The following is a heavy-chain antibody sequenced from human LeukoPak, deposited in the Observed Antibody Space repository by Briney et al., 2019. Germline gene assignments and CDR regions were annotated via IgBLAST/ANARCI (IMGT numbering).Heavy chain of an antibody. CDR1: GGSISSGSYY. V-gene: IGHV4-61*02. Sequence: PSQTLSLTCTVSGGSISSGSYYWSWIRQPAGKGLEWIGRFYTSGSTNYNPSLKSRVTISVDTSKNQFSLKLSSVTAADTAVYYCARLPAQSGYYPIYYYYMDVWGKGTTVTVSS. CDR3: ARLPAQSGYYPIYYYYMDV. J-gene: IGHJ6*03. D-gene: IGHD3-22*01. CDR2: FYTSGST.